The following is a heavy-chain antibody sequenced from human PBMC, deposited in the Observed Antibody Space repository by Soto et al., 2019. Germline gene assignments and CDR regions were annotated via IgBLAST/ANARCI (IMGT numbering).Heavy chain of an antibody. Sequence: QVQLVESGGGLVKPGGSLRLSCAASGFTFSDFYMSWIRQAPGKGLEWISDISISGTTIYYADSVKGRFTISRDNAKNSLFLQMNSLRAEDTAVYYCARRSSSYYAFDIWGQGTMVTVSS. CDR1: GFTFSDFY. D-gene: IGHD6-13*01. CDR3: ARRSSSYYAFDI. V-gene: IGHV3-11*01. CDR2: ISISGTTI. J-gene: IGHJ3*02.